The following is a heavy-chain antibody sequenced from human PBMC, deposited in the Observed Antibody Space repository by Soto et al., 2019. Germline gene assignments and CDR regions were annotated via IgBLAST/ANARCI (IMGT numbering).Heavy chain of an antibody. CDR2: INTDGSST. CDR3: ERVGGTGRVY. J-gene: IGHJ1*01. V-gene: IGHV3-74*03. D-gene: IGHD1-1*01. Sequence: EVQLVESGGGLVQPGGSLRLSCAASGFTFSGYWMHWVRQAPGKGLLWVSRINTDGSSTTYADSVKGRFTVSRDNAKNTLYLQVNSLKAEDTAVYYCERVGGTGRVYWGRGTLVTVCS. CDR1: GFTFSGYW.